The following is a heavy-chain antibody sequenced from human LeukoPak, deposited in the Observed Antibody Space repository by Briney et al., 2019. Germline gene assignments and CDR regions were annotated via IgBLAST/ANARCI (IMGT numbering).Heavy chain of an antibody. Sequence: PSETLSLTCTVSGGSISSYYWSWIRQPPGKGLEWIGYIYYSGSTNYNPSLKSRVTISVDTSKNQFSLKLSSVTAADTAVYYCASVIAVAGTHAFDIWGQGTMVTVSS. V-gene: IGHV4-59*01. J-gene: IGHJ3*02. D-gene: IGHD6-19*01. CDR3: ASVIAVAGTHAFDI. CDR1: GGSISSYY. CDR2: IYYSGST.